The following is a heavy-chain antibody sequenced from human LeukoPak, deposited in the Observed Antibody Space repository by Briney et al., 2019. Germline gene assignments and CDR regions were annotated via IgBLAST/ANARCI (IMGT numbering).Heavy chain of an antibody. J-gene: IGHJ4*02. CDR2: ISGSGGST. Sequence: GGSLRLSCAASGFTFSSYAMSWVRQAPGEGREWVSAISGSGGSTYYADSVKGRFTISRDNSKNTLYLQMNSLRAEDTAVYYCAKAGRYFGLFDYWGQGTLVSVSS. D-gene: IGHD3-9*01. CDR1: GFTFSSYA. CDR3: AKAGRYFGLFDY. V-gene: IGHV3-23*01.